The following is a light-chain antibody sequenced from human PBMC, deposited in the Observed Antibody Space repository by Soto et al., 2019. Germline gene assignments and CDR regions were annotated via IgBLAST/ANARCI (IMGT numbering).Light chain of an antibody. CDR3: QQYNNLPPVYT. Sequence: DIQMTQSPSSLSASVGDRVTITCQASQDISNYLNWYQQKPGRAPKLLIYDASNLETGVPSRFSGSGSGANFPFTISSLQPEDIATYYCQQYNNLPPVYTFGQGTKLDIK. J-gene: IGKJ2*01. CDR2: DAS. CDR1: QDISNY. V-gene: IGKV1-33*01.